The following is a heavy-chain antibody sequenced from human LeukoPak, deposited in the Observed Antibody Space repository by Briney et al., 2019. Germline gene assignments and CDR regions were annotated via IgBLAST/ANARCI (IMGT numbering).Heavy chain of an antibody. Sequence: GGSLRLSCAASGFTFDDYAMHWVRQAPGKGLEWVSGISWNSGSIGYADSVKGRFTISRDNAKNTLYLQMNSLRAEDTAVYYCARDPHTYYYDSSGYFDYWGQGTLVTVSS. CDR3: ARDPHTYYYDSSGYFDY. D-gene: IGHD3-22*01. CDR1: GFTFDDYA. J-gene: IGHJ4*02. V-gene: IGHV3-9*01. CDR2: ISWNSGSI.